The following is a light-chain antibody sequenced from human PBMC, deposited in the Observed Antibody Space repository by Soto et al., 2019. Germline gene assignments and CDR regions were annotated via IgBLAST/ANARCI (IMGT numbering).Light chain of an antibody. CDR2: NVS. CDR1: SSDIGGYNH. V-gene: IGLV2-14*03. J-gene: IGLJ2*01. CDR3: NSYTNTSPHVI. Sequence: QSALTQPASVSGSPGQSITISCTGASSDIGGYNHVSWYQQHPGKAPQLIIYNVSHRPSWVSTRFSGSKYGNTASLIIAGLQADDEADYFCNSYTNTSPHVIFGGGTKLTVL.